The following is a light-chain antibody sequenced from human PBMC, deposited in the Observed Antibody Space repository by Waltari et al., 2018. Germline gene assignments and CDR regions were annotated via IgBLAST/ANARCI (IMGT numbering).Light chain of an antibody. Sequence: EIVLTQSPATLSLSPGATATLSCRASQSVGTYLAWYQQKPGQAPRLLINDASNRATGIPARFRGSGSGTDFTLTISSLEAEDFAVYYCQQRSNWTPHTFGQGARLEIK. V-gene: IGKV3-11*01. CDR2: DAS. CDR1: QSVGTY. CDR3: QQRSNWTPHT. J-gene: IGKJ2*01.